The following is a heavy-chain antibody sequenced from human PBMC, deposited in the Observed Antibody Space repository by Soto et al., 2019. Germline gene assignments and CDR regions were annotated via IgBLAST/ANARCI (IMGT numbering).Heavy chain of an antibody. Sequence: EVQLVESGGGLVQPGGSLRLSCAASGFTFRSSWMYWVRQTPGKGPVWVSCTNGDGSVIYYADSVKGRFTISRDNARDTLYLQMNSLTTEDSAVYYCVRDIRWGQGTLVSVSS. CDR1: GFTFRSSW. CDR2: TNGDGSVI. V-gene: IGHV3-74*01. CDR3: VRDIR. J-gene: IGHJ4*02.